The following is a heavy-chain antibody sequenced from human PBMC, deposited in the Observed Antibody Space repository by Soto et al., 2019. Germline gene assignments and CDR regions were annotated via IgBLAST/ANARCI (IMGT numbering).Heavy chain of an antibody. D-gene: IGHD3-10*01. CDR1: GGSISSSSYY. CDR2: IYYSGST. Sequence: SETLSLTCTVSGGSISSSSYYWGWIRQPPGKGLEWIGSIYYSGSTYYNPSLKSRVTVSVDTSKNQFSLKLSSVTAADTAVYYCATNLWFGELFTTYYYYGMDVWGQGTTVTVSS. J-gene: IGHJ6*02. CDR3: ATNLWFGELFTTYYYYGMDV. V-gene: IGHV4-39*01.